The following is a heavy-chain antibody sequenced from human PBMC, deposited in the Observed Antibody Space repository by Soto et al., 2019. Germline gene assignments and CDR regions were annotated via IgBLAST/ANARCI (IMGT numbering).Heavy chain of an antibody. Sequence: QVQLVQSGAEVKKPGASVKVSCKASGYTFTSYDINWVRQATGQGLEWMGWMNPNSGNTGNAQKFQGRVTMARNTSISTAYMELSNLSSEDTAVYYCAGVRGLAFRDCDNYEDWGQGTLVTVSS. J-gene: IGHJ4*02. CDR2: MNPNSGNT. V-gene: IGHV1-8*01. D-gene: IGHD3-10*01. CDR1: GYTFTSYD. CDR3: AGVRGLAFRDCDNYED.